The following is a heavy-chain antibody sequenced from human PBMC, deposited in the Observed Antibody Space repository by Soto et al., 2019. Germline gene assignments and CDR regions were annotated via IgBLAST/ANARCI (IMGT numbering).Heavy chain of an antibody. V-gene: IGHV3-33*01. Sequence: QVQLVESGGGVVQPGRSLRLSCAASGFTFSSYGMHWVRQAPGKGLEWVAVIWYDGSNKYYADSVKGRFTISRDNSKNTLYLQMNSLRAEDTAVYYCARDPRAPTAMVKVWPLFNWFDPWGQGTLVTVSS. CDR1: GFTFSSYG. CDR2: IWYDGSNK. CDR3: ARDPRAPTAMVKVWPLFNWFDP. J-gene: IGHJ5*02. D-gene: IGHD5-18*01.